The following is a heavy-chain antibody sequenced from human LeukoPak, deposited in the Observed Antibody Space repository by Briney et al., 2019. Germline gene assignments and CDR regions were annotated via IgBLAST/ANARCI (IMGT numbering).Heavy chain of an antibody. CDR1: GYTFTSYA. CDR3: ARDTYYDYVWGSYRPTGWFDP. CDR2: INAGTGNT. V-gene: IGHV1-3*01. Sequence: ASVKVSCKASGYTFTSYAMHWVRQAPGQGLEWMGWINAGTGNTKYSQKLQGRVTMTTDTSTSTAYMELRSLRSDDTAVYYCARDTYYDYVWGSYRPTGWFDPWGQGTLVTVSS. J-gene: IGHJ5*02. D-gene: IGHD3-16*02.